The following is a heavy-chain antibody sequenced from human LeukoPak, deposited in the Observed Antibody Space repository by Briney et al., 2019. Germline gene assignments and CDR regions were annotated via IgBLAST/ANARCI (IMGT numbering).Heavy chain of an antibody. J-gene: IGHJ4*02. CDR3: ARDQGITTLGPFDY. Sequence: GGSLRLSCAASGVTFSSYGMSWVRQAPGKGLEWVSAISGSGGSTYYADSVKGRFTISRDNSKNTLYLQMNSLRAEDTAVYYCARDQGITTLGPFDYWGQGTLVTVSS. V-gene: IGHV3-23*01. D-gene: IGHD3-10*01. CDR1: GVTFSSYG. CDR2: ISGSGGST.